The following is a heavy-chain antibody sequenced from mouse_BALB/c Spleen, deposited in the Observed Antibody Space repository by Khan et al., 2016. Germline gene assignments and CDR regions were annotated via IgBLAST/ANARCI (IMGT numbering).Heavy chain of an antibody. CDR1: GYTFTNYG. CDR3: AEDYYGSNWFAY. CDR2: INTNTGEP. J-gene: IGHJ3*01. Sequence: QIQLVQSGPELKKPGETVKISCKASGYTFTNYGMNWVKQAPGKGVKWMGWINTNTGEPTYAEEFKGRFAFSWETSASTAYLQINNIKNEDTATYFCAEDYYGSNWFAYRGQGTLVTVSA. D-gene: IGHD1-1*01. V-gene: IGHV9-3*02.